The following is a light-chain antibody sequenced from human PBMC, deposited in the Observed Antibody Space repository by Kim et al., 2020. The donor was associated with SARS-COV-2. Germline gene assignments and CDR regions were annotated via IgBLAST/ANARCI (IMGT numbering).Light chain of an antibody. Sequence: ETVMTQSPATLSVSPGERATLSCRASQSVSSNLAWYQQRPGQAPRLLIYGASARATGVPARFSGSGSGTEFTLTISSLQSEDFAVYYCLQYYDWPPWTFGQGTKVDIK. CDR1: QSVSSN. V-gene: IGKV3-15*01. J-gene: IGKJ1*01. CDR3: LQYYDWPPWT. CDR2: GAS.